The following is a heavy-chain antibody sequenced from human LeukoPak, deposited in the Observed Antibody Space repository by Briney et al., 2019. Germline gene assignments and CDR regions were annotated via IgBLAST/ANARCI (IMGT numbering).Heavy chain of an antibody. CDR2: ISSSSTYI. D-gene: IGHD3-10*01. Sequence: GGSLRLSCAASGFTFSSYTMNWVRQAPGKGLEWVSSISSSSTYIYYADSVKGRFTISRDNAKNSLYLQMNSLRAEDTAVYHCARVGSWDTFDVWAKGQWSPSLQ. J-gene: IGHJ3*01. V-gene: IGHV3-21*01. CDR3: ARVGSWDTFDV. CDR1: GFTFSSYT.